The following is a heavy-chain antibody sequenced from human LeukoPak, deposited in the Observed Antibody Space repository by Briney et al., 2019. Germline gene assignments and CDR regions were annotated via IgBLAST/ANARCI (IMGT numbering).Heavy chain of an antibody. D-gene: IGHD6-19*01. CDR2: IKQDGSEK. V-gene: IGHV3-7*01. CDR1: GFTFSSYW. J-gene: IGHJ4*02. CDR3: ARDRIAVAGYYFDY. Sequence: GGSLRLSCAASGFTFSSYWMSWVRQAPGKGLEWVANIKQDGSEKYYVDSVKGRFTISRDNAKNSLYLQMNSLRAEDTAVYYCARDRIAVAGYYFDYWGQGTLVTVSS.